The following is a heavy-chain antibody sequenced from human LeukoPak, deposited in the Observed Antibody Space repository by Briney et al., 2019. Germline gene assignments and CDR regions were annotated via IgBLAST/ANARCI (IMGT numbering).Heavy chain of an antibody. CDR3: AKLYEYYYDSSGYTFDY. CDR1: GFTFSSYG. CDR2: ISYDGSNK. D-gene: IGHD3-22*01. Sequence: GGSLRLSCAASGFTFSSYGMHWVRQAPGKGLEWVAVISYDGSNKYYADSVKGRFTISRDNSKNTLYLQMNSLRAEDTAVYYCAKLYEYYYDSSGYTFDYWGQGTLVTVSS. V-gene: IGHV3-30*18. J-gene: IGHJ4*02.